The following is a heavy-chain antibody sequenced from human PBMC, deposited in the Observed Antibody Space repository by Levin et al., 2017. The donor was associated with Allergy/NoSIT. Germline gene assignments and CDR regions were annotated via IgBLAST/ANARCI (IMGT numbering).Heavy chain of an antibody. CDR1: GFTFSNYA. V-gene: IGHV3-30-3*01. CDR3: VREIAEEGT. J-gene: IGHJ4*02. Sequence: PGGSLRLSCAASGFTFSNYAMHWVRQAPGKGLEWVGVISDDGSSEFYIDSVKGRFTISRANSKNRLYLQMDSLRAEDTALYYCVREIAEEGTWGQGTLVIVSS. CDR2: ISDDGSSE. D-gene: IGHD1-1*01.